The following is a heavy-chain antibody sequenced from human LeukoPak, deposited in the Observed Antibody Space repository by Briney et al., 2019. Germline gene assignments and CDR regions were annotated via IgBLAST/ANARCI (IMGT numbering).Heavy chain of an antibody. D-gene: IGHD3-22*01. CDR3: ARHQGGRGGYWFDF. CDR2: FDPEDGET. J-gene: IGHJ4*02. CDR1: GYTLTELS. V-gene: IGHV1-24*01. Sequence: ASVKVSCKVSGYTLTELSMHWVRQAPGKGLEWMGGFDPEDGETIYAQKIQGRVTMTRDTSISTVYMELSRLRSDDTAVHYCARHQGGRGGYWFDFWGQGILVTVSS.